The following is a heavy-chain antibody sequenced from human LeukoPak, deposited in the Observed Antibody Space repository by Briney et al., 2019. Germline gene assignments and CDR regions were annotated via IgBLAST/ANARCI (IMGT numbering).Heavy chain of an antibody. J-gene: IGHJ6*03. Sequence: PGGSLRLSCAASTFAFSNCGMHWVRQAPGKGLEWVAFIQYDGRNKYYADSVKGRFTISRDNSKNTLYLQMNSLRAEDTAVFYCAKDGVILAPGIYWYMDVWGRGTTVTVSS. D-gene: IGHD3-16*02. CDR3: AKDGVILAPGIYWYMDV. V-gene: IGHV3-30*02. CDR1: TFAFSNCG. CDR2: IQYDGRNK.